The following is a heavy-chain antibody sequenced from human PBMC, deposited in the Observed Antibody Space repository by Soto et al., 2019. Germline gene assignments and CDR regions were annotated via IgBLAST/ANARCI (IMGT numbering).Heavy chain of an antibody. J-gene: IGHJ4*02. CDR1: GYKFSKYW. CDR2: IYPGDSDT. CDR3: VVYSSSSGRHFDY. D-gene: IGHD6-6*01. V-gene: IGHV5-51*01. Sequence: PGESLKISCKISGYKFSKYWIGWVRQMPGKGLEWMGIIYPGDSDTRYSPSFQGQVTISADKSITTAYLQWRSLKASDTAIYYCVVYSSSSGRHFDYWGQGTLVTVSS.